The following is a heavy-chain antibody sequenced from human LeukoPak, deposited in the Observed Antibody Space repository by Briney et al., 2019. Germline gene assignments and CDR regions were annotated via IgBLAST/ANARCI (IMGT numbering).Heavy chain of an antibody. V-gene: IGHV3-48*03. CDR3: ARSSSSWYSRLFDY. CDR1: GFTFSSYE. Sequence: GGCLRLSCAASGFTFSSYEMNWVRQAPGKGLEWVSYISSSGSTIYYADSVKGRFTISRDNARNSLYLQMNSLRAEDTAVYYCARSSSSWYSRLFDYWGQGTLVTVSS. D-gene: IGHD6-13*01. CDR2: ISSSGSTI. J-gene: IGHJ4*02.